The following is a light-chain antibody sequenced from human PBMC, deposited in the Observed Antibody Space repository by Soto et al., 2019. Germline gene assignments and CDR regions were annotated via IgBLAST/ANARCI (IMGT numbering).Light chain of an antibody. CDR3: QQYDKYST. CDR2: DAS. Sequence: IRMTQSPATLSASMGDTATITCRASQTISVSLAWYQQKPGKARNLLIYDASTIAGGVPSRFSGSGSGTEYTLTVTSLQPEDFATYCCQQYDKYSTFGHRTKVDIK. V-gene: IGKV1-5*01. J-gene: IGKJ1*01. CDR1: QTISVS.